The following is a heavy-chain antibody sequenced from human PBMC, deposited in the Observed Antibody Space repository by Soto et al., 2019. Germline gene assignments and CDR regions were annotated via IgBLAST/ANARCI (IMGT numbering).Heavy chain of an antibody. D-gene: IGHD6-13*01. V-gene: IGHV4-30-4*01. CDR2: IYYSGST. Sequence: QVQLQESGPGLVKPSQTLSLTCTVSGGSISSGDYYWSWIRQPPGKGLEWIGYIYYSGSTYYNPSLKGRXXIXVXTSKNQCSLKLSSVTAADTAVYYCARRVQQKAAFDIWGQGTMVTVSS. CDR1: GGSISSGDYY. J-gene: IGHJ3*02. CDR3: ARRVQQKAAFDI.